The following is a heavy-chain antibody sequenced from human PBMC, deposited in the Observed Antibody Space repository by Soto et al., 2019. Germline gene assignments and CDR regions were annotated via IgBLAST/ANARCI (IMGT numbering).Heavy chain of an antibody. CDR1: GFTFSSYG. CDR3: ARDLDYYDSSGYSSGYFDY. D-gene: IGHD3-22*01. CDR2: IWYDGSNK. J-gene: IGHJ4*02. V-gene: IGHV3-33*01. Sequence: GGSLRLSCAASGFTFSSYGMHWVRQAPGKGLEWVTVIWYDGSNKYYADSVKGRFTISRDNSKNTLYLQMNSLRAEDTAVYYCARDLDYYDSSGYSSGYFDYWGQGTLVTVSS.